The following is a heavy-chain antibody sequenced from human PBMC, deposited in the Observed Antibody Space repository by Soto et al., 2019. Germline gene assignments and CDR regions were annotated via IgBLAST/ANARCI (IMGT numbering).Heavy chain of an antibody. Sequence: ASVKVSCKTPGDTFTRYNIHWVRQAPGQRLEWMGWINVGNGNTRYSQKFQGRLTLTRDTPGNTAYLELNSLISEDTSVYYCAKEGGLSGSYYISSSYYFDYWGQGTLVTVSS. CDR3: AKEGGLSGSYYISSSYYFDY. CDR2: INVGNGNT. V-gene: IGHV1-3*01. D-gene: IGHD1-26*01. CDR1: GDTFTRYN. J-gene: IGHJ4*02.